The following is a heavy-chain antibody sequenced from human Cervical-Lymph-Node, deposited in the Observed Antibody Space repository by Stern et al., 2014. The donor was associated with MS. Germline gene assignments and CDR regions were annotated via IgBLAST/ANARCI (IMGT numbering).Heavy chain of an antibody. CDR2: INPNSGAT. D-gene: IGHD5-12*01. J-gene: IGHJ4*02. CDR1: GYTFTGYY. V-gene: IGHV1-2*06. Sequence: VPLVESGAEVKKPGASVKVSCKASGYTFTGYYMNWVRQAPGQGLEWMGRINPNSGATNYEQKFQGRVTMTRDTSTSTAYMEVGTLTSDDTAVYYCARTDRTYSASNFDLWGQGTLVTVSS. CDR3: ARTDRTYSASNFDL.